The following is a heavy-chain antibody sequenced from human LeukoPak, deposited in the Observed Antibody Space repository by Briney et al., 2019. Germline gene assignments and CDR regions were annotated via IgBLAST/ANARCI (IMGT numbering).Heavy chain of an antibody. CDR3: AAADYDFWSGYPFDY. CDR2: IVVGSGNT. J-gene: IGHJ4*02. V-gene: IGHV1-58*01. CDR1: GFTFTSSA. D-gene: IGHD3-3*01. Sequence: SVKVSCKASGFTFTSSAVQWVRQARGQRLEWIGWIVVGSGNTNYAQKFQERVTITRDMSTSTAYMELSSLRSEDTAVYYCAAADYDFWSGYPFDYWGQGTLVTVSS.